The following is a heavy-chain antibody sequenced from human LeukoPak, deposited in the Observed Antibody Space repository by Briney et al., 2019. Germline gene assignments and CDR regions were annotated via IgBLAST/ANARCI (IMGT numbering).Heavy chain of an antibody. CDR2: LYSGGST. V-gene: IGHV3-53*01. J-gene: IGHJ6*02. D-gene: IGHD6-19*01. Sequence: SGGSLRLSCAASGFTVNSNYMSWVRQAPGKGLEWVSVLYSGGSTYYADSVKGRFTISRDNSKNTLYLQMNSLRAEDTAVYYCARDVSVWQWLDPRYRAGEDYYYYYGMDVWGQGTTVTVSS. CDR3: ARDVSVWQWLDPRYRAGEDYYYYYGMDV. CDR1: GFTVNSNY.